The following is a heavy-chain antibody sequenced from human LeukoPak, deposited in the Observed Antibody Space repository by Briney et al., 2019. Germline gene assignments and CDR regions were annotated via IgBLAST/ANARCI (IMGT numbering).Heavy chain of an antibody. Sequence: SETLSLTCTVSGGSISSYYWSWIRQPAGKGLEWIGRIYTSGSTNYNPSLKSRVTMSVDTSKNQFALKLRSVTAADTAVYYCARDGISSSWYFGWFDPWGQRTLVTVSS. CDR1: GGSISSYY. V-gene: IGHV4-4*07. CDR3: ARDGISSSWYFGWFDP. CDR2: IYTSGST. D-gene: IGHD6-13*01. J-gene: IGHJ5*02.